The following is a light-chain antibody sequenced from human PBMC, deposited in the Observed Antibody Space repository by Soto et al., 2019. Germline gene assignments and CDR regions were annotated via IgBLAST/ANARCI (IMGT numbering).Light chain of an antibody. Sequence: QSALTQPASVSGSPGQSITISCTGTSSDVGSYNLVSWYQHHPGKAPKLMIYEGSKRPSGVSDRFSCSKSGNTASLTISGLQAEDEAEYYCCSYAGSRPYVFGTGTKVTVL. V-gene: IGLV2-23*01. CDR3: CSYAGSRPYV. CDR1: SSDVGSYNL. J-gene: IGLJ1*01. CDR2: EGS.